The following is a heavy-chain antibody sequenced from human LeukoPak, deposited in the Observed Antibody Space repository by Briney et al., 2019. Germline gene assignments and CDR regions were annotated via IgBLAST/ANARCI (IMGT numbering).Heavy chain of an antibody. J-gene: IGHJ5*02. CDR3: ARGASGVYTVSTSWLVP. D-gene: IGHD5/OR15-5a*01. CDR1: GYTFTGYY. V-gene: IGHV1-2*02. CDR2: INPNSGGT. Sequence: ASVKVSSKASGYTFTGYYMPLVRHAPGQGLEWMGWINPNSGGTNYAQKFQGRVTMSKDPSISTAYMELSRLRSDDTAVYYCARGASGVYTVSTSWLVPWGQGTLVTVSS.